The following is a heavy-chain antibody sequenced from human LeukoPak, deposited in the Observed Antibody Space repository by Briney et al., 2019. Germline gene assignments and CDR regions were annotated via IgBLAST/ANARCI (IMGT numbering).Heavy chain of an antibody. Sequence: PGGSLRLSCATAGFTFSSYAMTWVREAPGKELEWVSAISGSGGSTYYADSVKGRFTISRDNSKNTLYLQMNSLRAEDTAVYYCAKDRGGFGPNYFDYWGQGTLVTVSS. D-gene: IGHD3-10*01. CDR3: AKDRGGFGPNYFDY. CDR1: GFTFSSYA. V-gene: IGHV3-23*01. J-gene: IGHJ4*02. CDR2: ISGSGGST.